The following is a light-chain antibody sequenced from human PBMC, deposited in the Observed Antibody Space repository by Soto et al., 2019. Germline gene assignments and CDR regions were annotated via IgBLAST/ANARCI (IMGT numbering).Light chain of an antibody. Sequence: DIQLTQSPSFLSASVGDRVTITCRASQGISSYLAWYQQKPGKHPKLLIYAASTLQSGVPSRFSGSGSGTEFTLTISRLQPEDFATYYCQQLNSYPYTFGQGTKLEIK. J-gene: IGKJ2*01. V-gene: IGKV1-9*01. CDR2: AAS. CDR1: QGISSY. CDR3: QQLNSYPYT.